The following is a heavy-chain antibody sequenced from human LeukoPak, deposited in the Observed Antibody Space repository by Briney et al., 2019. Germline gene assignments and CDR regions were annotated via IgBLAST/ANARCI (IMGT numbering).Heavy chain of an antibody. CDR2: ISYDGSNK. CDR3: AKEQKTVPAAAMYYFDY. D-gene: IGHD2-2*01. V-gene: IGHV3-30*18. Sequence: PGGSLRLSCAASGFTFSSYGMHWVRQAPGKGLEWVAVISYDGSNKYYADSVKGRFTISRDNSKNTLYLQMNSLRAEDTAVYYCAKEQKTVPAAAMYYFDYWGQGTLVTVSS. CDR1: GFTFSSYG. J-gene: IGHJ4*02.